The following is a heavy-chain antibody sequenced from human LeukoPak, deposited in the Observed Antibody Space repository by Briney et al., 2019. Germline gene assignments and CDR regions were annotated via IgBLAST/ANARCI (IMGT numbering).Heavy chain of an antibody. J-gene: IGHJ5*02. CDR3: ARATRGIKDDFWSGFNWFDP. CDR1: GGTFSSYA. D-gene: IGHD3-3*01. Sequence: SVKVSCKASGGTFSSYAISWVRQAPGQGLEWMGRIIPIFGIANYAQKFQGRVTITADKSTSTAYMELSSLRSENTAVYYCARATRGIKDDFWSGFNWFDPWGQGTLVTVSS. CDR2: IIPIFGIA. V-gene: IGHV1-69*04.